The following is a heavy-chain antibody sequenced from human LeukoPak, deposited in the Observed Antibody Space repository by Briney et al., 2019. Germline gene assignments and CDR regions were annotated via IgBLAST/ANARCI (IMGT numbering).Heavy chain of an antibody. J-gene: IGHJ3*02. CDR1: GFTFDDYA. CDR2: ISWNSGSI. Sequence: PGRSLRLSCAASGFTFDDYAMHWVRHAPGKGLEWVSGISWNSGSIGYADSVKGRFTISRDNAKNSLYLQMNSLRAEDTALYYCAKDYFIGEQLETGDAFDIWGQGTMVTVSS. CDR3: AKDYFIGEQLETGDAFDI. V-gene: IGHV3-9*01. D-gene: IGHD6-13*01.